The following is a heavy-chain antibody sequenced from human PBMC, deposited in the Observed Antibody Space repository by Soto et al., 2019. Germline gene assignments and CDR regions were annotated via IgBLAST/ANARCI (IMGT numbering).Heavy chain of an antibody. D-gene: IGHD6-19*01. J-gene: IGHJ6*02. CDR1: GFTVSSYA. CDR2: FTGSDSST. CDR3: AKAVAEVHYCYGMDV. V-gene: IGHV3-23*01. Sequence: EVQLLESGGGLMQPGGSLRLSCAASGFTVSSYAMRWVRQAPGKGLEWVSTFTGSDSSTYYADSVKGRFTISRDNSKNTLYLQMNSLTAEDAAVYYCAKAVAEVHYCYGMDVWGQGTTVTVSS.